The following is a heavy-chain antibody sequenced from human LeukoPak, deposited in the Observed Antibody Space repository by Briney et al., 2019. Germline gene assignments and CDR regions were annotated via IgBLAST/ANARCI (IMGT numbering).Heavy chain of an antibody. Sequence: QPGRSLRLSCAASGFTFSSYAMHWVRQAPGKGLEWVAVISYDGSNKYYADSVKGRFTISRDNSKNTLYLQMNSLRAEDTAVYYCARGNNGRVGFLEWFPFDIWGQGTMVTVSS. CDR2: ISYDGSNK. D-gene: IGHD3-3*01. CDR3: ARGNNGRVGFLEWFPFDI. V-gene: IGHV3-30-3*01. J-gene: IGHJ3*02. CDR1: GFTFSSYA.